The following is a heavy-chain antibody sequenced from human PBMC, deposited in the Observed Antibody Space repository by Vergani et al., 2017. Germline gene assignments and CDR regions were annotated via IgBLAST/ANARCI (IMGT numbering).Heavy chain of an antibody. V-gene: IGHV3-30*18. CDR1: GFSFRGHG. CDR2: ISYDGDRR. J-gene: IGHJ4*02. D-gene: IGHD4-11*01. CDR3: AKDLSYSTAWPHFDS. Sequence: QVHLVESGGGVVQPGRSLTLSCVASGFSFRGHGMHWVRQAPGKGLEWVAMISYDGDRRDYGDCAKGRFTISRDSSKTVYLQMNSLRVEDTAMYFWAKDLSYSTAWPHFDSRVQGTLVTVSS.